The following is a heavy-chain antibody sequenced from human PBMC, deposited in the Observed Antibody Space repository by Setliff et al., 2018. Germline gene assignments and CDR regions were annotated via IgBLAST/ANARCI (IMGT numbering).Heavy chain of an antibody. J-gene: IGHJ4*02. Sequence: GASVKVSCKASGYTFSSYAITWVRQAPGQGLEWMGEIIPRFATANYAQKFQGRVTITTDEFTSTVYMELSSLRSEDTAVYYCARAIDTGQIWSQYYFDYWGQGTLVTVSS. CDR2: IIPRFATA. D-gene: IGHD5-18*01. CDR1: GYTFSSYA. CDR3: ARAIDTGQIWSQYYFDY. V-gene: IGHV1-69*05.